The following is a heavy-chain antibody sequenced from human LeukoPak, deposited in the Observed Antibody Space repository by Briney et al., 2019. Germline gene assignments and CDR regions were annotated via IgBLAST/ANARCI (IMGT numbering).Heavy chain of an antibody. CDR3: ARDLRYCSSTSCQGAY. J-gene: IGHJ4*02. CDR1: GFTFSSYS. D-gene: IGHD2-2*01. CDR2: ISSSSSYI. V-gene: IGHV3-21*01. Sequence: GGSLRLSCAASGFTFSSYSVNWVRQAPGKGLEWVSSISSSSSYIYYADSVKGRFTISRDNAKNSLYLQMNSLRAEDTAVYYCARDLRYCSSTSCQGAYWGQGTLVTVSS.